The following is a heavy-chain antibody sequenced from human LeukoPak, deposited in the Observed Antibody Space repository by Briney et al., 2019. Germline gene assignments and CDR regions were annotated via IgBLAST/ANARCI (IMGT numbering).Heavy chain of an antibody. J-gene: IGHJ5*02. CDR3: ARDSSETRNWFDP. D-gene: IGHD6-6*01. CDR2: ISTSGSTI. Sequence: PGGSLRLSCAASGFTFSSYEMNWVRQAPGKGLEWVSSISTSGSTIYYADSVKGRFTISRDNAKNSLYLQMNSLRAEDTAVYYCARDSSETRNWFDPWGQGTLVTVSS. CDR1: GFTFSSYE. V-gene: IGHV3-48*03.